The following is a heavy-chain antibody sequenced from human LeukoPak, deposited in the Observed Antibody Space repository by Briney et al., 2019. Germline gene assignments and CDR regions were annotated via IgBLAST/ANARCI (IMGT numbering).Heavy chain of an antibody. Sequence: GASVKVSCKASGYTFTSYGISWVRQAPGQGLEWMGWISAYNGNTNYAQKLQGRVTMTTDTSTSTAYMELRSLRSDDTAVYYCARDRYSGYDAHDAFDIWGQGTMVTVSS. J-gene: IGHJ3*02. CDR3: ARDRYSGYDAHDAFDI. CDR2: ISAYNGNT. CDR1: GYTFTSYG. V-gene: IGHV1-18*01. D-gene: IGHD5-12*01.